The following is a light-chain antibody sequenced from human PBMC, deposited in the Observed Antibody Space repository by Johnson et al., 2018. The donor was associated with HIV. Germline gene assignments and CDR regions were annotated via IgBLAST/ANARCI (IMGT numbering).Light chain of an antibody. J-gene: IGLJ1*01. V-gene: IGLV1-51*02. CDR2: ENN. CDR3: GTWDSSLSVNYV. Sequence: QSVLTQPPSVSAAPGQKVTISCSGISSNIGNNYVSWYQQLPGTAPKLLIYENNKRPSGIPDRFSGSKSGTSATLGITGLQTGDEADYYCGTWDSSLSVNYVFGTGTKVTVL. CDR1: SSNIGNNY.